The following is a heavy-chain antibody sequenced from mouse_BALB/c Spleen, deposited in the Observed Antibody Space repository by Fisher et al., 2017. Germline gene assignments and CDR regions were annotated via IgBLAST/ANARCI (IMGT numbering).Heavy chain of an antibody. Sequence: RFTISRDNPKNTLFLQMTSLRSEDTAMYYCARTYAMDYWGQGTSVTVSS. J-gene: IGHJ4*01. V-gene: IGHV5-17*02. CDR3: ARTYAMDY.